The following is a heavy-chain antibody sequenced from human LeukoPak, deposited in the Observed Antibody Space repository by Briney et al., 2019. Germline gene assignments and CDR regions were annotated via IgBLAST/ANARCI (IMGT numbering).Heavy chain of an antibody. D-gene: IGHD3-3*01. V-gene: IGHV1-69*13. CDR1: GGTFSSYA. J-gene: IGHJ4*02. CDR2: IIPIFGTA. CDR3: ARGPQDFWSGYPYYFDY. Sequence: GASVKVSCKASGGTFSSYAISWVRQAPGQGLEWMGGIIPIFGTANYAQKFQGRVTITADESTSTAYMELSSLRSEGTAVYYCARGPQDFWSGYPYYFDYWGQGTLVTVSS.